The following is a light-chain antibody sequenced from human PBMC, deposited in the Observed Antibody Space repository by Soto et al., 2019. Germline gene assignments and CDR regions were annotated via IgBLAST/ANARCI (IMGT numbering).Light chain of an antibody. V-gene: IGKV3-20*01. Sequence: PGERATLSCRASQSVSSSHLAWYQHKPGQAPRLLIYAASSRATGSPDRFSGGGSGTDFTLTISRLEPADFAVYFCHHYGTSPTFGQGTRLEIK. CDR2: AAS. CDR1: QSVSSSH. CDR3: HHYGTSPT. J-gene: IGKJ5*01.